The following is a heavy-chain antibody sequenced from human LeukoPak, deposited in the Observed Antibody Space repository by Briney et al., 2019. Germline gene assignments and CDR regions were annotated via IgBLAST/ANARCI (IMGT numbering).Heavy chain of an antibody. CDR2: INSDGSST. J-gene: IGHJ4*02. V-gene: IGHV3-74*01. CDR3: ARDRYYDSSGYYGY. Sequence: GGSLRLSCAASGFTFSDARMSWVRQAPGKGLVWVSRINSDGSSTSYADSVKGRFTISRDNAKNTLYLQLNSLRAEDTAVYYCARDRYYDSSGYYGYWGQGTLVTVSS. CDR1: GFTFSDAR. D-gene: IGHD3-22*01.